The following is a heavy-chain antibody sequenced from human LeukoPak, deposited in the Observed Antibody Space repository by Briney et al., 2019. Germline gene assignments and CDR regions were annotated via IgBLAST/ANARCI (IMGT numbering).Heavy chain of an antibody. V-gene: IGHV4-34*01. CDR2: INHSGST. CDR1: GGSFSGYY. J-gene: IGHJ4*02. Sequence: PETLSLTCAVYGGSFSGYYWSWIRQPPGKGLEWIGEINHSGSTNYNPSLKSRVTISVDTSKNQFSLKLSSVTAADTAVYYCARGSNRGRNVVVPAAIKFDYWGQGTLVTVSS. CDR3: ARGSNRGRNVVVPAAIKFDY. D-gene: IGHD2-2*01.